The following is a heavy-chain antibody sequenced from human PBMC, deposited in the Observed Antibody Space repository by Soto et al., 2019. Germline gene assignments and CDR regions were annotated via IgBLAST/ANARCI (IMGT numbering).Heavy chain of an antibody. CDR2: IIPIFGTA. J-gene: IGHJ4*02. V-gene: IGHV1-69*12. CDR1: RGTFSNYA. Sequence: QVQLVQSGAEMKKPGSSVKVSCKASRGTFSNYAISWVRQAPGQGLEWMGGIIPIFGTANYAQKFQGKVTITADESTNTAYMELSSLTSEDTALYYCAIVPYCGGDCQRYYFDYWGQGTLVTVSS. D-gene: IGHD2-21*02. CDR3: AIVPYCGGDCQRYYFDY.